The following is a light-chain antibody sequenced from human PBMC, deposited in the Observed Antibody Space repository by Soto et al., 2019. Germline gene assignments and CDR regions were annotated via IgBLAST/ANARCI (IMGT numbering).Light chain of an antibody. CDR2: GAS. J-gene: IGKJ1*01. V-gene: IGKV3-15*01. CDR1: QSVSSN. Sequence: EMVMTQSPATLSVSPGERATLSCRASQSVSSNLAWYQQKPGQAPRLLIYGASTRATGIPARFSGSGSGTEFTLTISSLQSEDFAVYYCQRYNNWPPTWTFGQGTKVDIK. CDR3: QRYNNWPPTWT.